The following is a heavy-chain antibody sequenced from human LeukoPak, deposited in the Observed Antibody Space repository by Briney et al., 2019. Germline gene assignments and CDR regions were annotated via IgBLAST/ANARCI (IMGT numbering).Heavy chain of an antibody. J-gene: IGHJ6*02. V-gene: IGHV1-69*13. CDR3: AREGVVYYGMDV. D-gene: IGHD2-21*01. Sequence: GASVKVSCKASGGTFSSYAISWVRQAPGQGLEWMGGIIPIFGTANYAQKFQGRVTITADESTSTAYMELSSPRSEDTAVYYCAREGVVYYGMDVWGPGTTVTVSS. CDR2: IIPIFGTA. CDR1: GGTFSSYA.